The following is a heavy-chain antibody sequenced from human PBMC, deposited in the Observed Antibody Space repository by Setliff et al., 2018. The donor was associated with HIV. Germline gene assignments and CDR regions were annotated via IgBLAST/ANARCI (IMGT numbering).Heavy chain of an antibody. CDR3: AREGLQGSFEYYYYYMEV. V-gene: IGHV1-8*03. J-gene: IGHJ6*03. Sequence: ASVKVSCKASGYTFTNYDINWVRQATGQGLEWMGWMNPNSGNTGYAQKFQGRVTFTRNTSKGTAYMELSRLRSDDTAVYYCAREGLQGSFEYYYYYMEVWG. D-gene: IGHD2-15*01. CDR2: MNPNSGNT. CDR1: GYTFTNYD.